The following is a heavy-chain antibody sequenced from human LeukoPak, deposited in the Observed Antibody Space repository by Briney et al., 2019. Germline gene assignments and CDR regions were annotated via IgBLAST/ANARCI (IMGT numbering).Heavy chain of an antibody. D-gene: IGHD1-14*01. V-gene: IGHV3-7*01. CDR3: AREVWGPEY. J-gene: IGHJ4*02. CDR2: IKQDGSDK. CDR1: GFTFTKYW. Sequence: GGSLRLSCAASGFTFTKYWMTWVRQAPGKGLEWVGNIKQDGSDKNYMGSVKGRFTISRDNTKNSVYLQMSSLRAEDTAVYYCAREVWGPEYWGQGTLVTVSS.